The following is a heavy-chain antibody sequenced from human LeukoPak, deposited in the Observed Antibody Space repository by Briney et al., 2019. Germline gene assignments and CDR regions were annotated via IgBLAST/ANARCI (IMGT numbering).Heavy chain of an antibody. Sequence: GGSLRLSCAASGFTVSSNYMSWVRRAPGKGLEWVSVIYSGGSTYYADSVKGRFTISRDNSKNTLYLQMNSLRAEDTAVYYCARALTVDTAMVGLDYWGQGTLVTVSS. D-gene: IGHD5-18*01. CDR1: GFTVSSNY. J-gene: IGHJ4*02. CDR2: IYSGGST. V-gene: IGHV3-53*01. CDR3: ARALTVDTAMVGLDY.